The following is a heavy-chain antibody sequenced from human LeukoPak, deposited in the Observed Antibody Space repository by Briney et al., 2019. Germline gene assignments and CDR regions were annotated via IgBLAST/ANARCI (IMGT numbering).Heavy chain of an antibody. D-gene: IGHD2-15*01. Sequence: PSETLSLTCSVSGASISSGSNYWGWIRQPPGKTLEWIGSIYSSGSTYYNPSLKSRVIIIIDTPKNHFSLTLSSVTAADTAVYYCARTGGGSCPKTSCGYSIVDYWGQGTLVTVSS. CDR1: GASISSGSNY. V-gene: IGHV4-39*07. CDR2: IYSSGST. CDR3: ARTGGGSCPKTSCGYSIVDY. J-gene: IGHJ4*02.